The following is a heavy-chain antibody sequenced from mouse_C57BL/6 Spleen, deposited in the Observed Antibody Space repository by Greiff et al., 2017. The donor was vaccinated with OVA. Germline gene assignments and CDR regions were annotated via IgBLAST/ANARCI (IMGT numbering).Heavy chain of an antibody. Sequence: QVQLKESGAELVKPGASVKMSCKASGYTFTTYPIEWMKQNHGKSLEWIGNFHPYNDDTKYNEKFKGKATLTVAKSSSTVYLELSRLTSDDAAVYYCTRSLFPYAIDYWGQGTSVTVSS. J-gene: IGHJ4*01. CDR3: TRSLFPYAIDY. CDR1: GYTFTTYP. CDR2: FHPYNDDT. D-gene: IGHD1-1*01. V-gene: IGHV1-47*01.